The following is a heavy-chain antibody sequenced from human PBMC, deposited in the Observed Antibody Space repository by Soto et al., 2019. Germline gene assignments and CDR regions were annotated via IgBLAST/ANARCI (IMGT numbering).Heavy chain of an antibody. CDR2: IKQDGSEK. Sequence: PGGSLRLSCAASGFTFSSYWMSWVRQAPGKGLEWVANIKQDGSEKYYVDSVKGRFTISRDNANNSLYLQMNSLRAEDTAVYYCARDPYYDFWSGYYVEGSFDYWGQGTLVTVSS. V-gene: IGHV3-7*05. J-gene: IGHJ4*02. CDR1: GFTFSSYW. CDR3: ARDPYYDFWSGYYVEGSFDY. D-gene: IGHD3-3*01.